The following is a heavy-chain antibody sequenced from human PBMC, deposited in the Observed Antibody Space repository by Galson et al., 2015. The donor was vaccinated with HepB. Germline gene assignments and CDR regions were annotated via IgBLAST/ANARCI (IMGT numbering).Heavy chain of an antibody. CDR2: ISDNGAGT. CDR3: AKDVSLSAAVVFDF. D-gene: IGHD6-25*01. CDR1: GFTFSTHA. J-gene: IGHJ4*02. V-gene: IGHV3-23*01. Sequence: SLRLSCAASGFTFSTHAINWARQAPGKGLEWVSCISDNGAGTYYAESVKGRFIVSRDNSRNTLYLHMHNLRAEDTALYYCAKDVSLSAAVVFDFWGLGTLVTVSS.